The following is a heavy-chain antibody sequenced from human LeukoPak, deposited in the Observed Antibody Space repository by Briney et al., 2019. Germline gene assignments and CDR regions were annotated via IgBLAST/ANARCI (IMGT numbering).Heavy chain of an antibody. J-gene: IGHJ3*02. Sequence: SETLSLTCTVSGGSISSYYWSWIRQPPGKGLEWIGYIYYSGSTNYNPSLKSRVTISVDTSKNQFSLNLGSVSAADTAVYYCARTLLPAVKGAFDIWGQGTMVTVSS. CDR1: GGSISSYY. V-gene: IGHV4-59*08. CDR2: IYYSGST. D-gene: IGHD3-22*01. CDR3: ARTLLPAVKGAFDI.